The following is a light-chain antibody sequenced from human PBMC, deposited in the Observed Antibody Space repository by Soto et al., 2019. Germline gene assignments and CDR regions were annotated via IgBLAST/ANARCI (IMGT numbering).Light chain of an antibody. CDR2: KAS. V-gene: IGKV1-5*03. CDR1: QSISTW. J-gene: IGKJ1*01. CDR3: QQYNSYPWM. Sequence: DIQMTQSPSSLSAFVGDRVTITCRASQSISTWLAWYQQKPGKAPNLLIYKASSLESGVPSRFSGSGSGTEFALTISTLQPDDFATYYCQQYNSYPWMFGQGTKVEIK.